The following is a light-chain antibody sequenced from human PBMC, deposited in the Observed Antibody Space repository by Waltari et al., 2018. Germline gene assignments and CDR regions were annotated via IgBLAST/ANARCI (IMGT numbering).Light chain of an antibody. J-gene: IGLJ2*01. V-gene: IGLV2-18*02. CDR1: SSDVGSYNR. CDR2: EVS. Sequence: QSALTQPPSVSGSPGQSVTISCTGTSSDVGSYNRVSWYQQPPGTAPKLMIYEVSPRPAGVPDRFSGSKSGNTASLTISGLQAEDEADYYCSSYTSSSTLVFGGGTKLTVL. CDR3: SSYTSSSTLV.